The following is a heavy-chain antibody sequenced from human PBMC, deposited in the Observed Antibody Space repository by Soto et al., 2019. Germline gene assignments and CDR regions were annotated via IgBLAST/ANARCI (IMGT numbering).Heavy chain of an antibody. D-gene: IGHD5-12*01. J-gene: IGHJ4*02. V-gene: IGHV4-31*03. CDR3: AIVGPGEYSGYDTYYFDY. Sequence: SETLSLTCTVSGDSISSGGYYWSWIRQRPGKGLEWIGYIYYSGSTYYNPSLKSRVTISVDTSNNQFSLKLSSVTAADTAVYYCAIVGPGEYSGYDTYYFDYWGQGTLVTVSS. CDR2: IYYSGST. CDR1: GDSISSGGYY.